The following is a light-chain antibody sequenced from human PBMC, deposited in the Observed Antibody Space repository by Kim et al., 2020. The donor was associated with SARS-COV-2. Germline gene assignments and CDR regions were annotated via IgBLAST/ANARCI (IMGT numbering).Light chain of an antibody. Sequence: QSVLTQPPSVSGAPGQRITISCTGRSSNIGAYYDVHWYQHLPGTAPKLLIYGNTNRPSGVPDRFSGSKSGTSASLAITGLQPEDEADYYCQSYDSILSGVVFGGGTQLTVL. V-gene: IGLV1-40*01. CDR1: SSNIGAYYD. CDR2: GNT. CDR3: QSYDSILSGVV. J-gene: IGLJ2*01.